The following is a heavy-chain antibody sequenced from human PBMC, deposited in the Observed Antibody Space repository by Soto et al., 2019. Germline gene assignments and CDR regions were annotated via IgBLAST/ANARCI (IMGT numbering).Heavy chain of an antibody. V-gene: IGHV3-23*01. CDR2: ISGSGGST. J-gene: IGHJ3*02. CDR3: ANRKWDHTGSAFDI. D-gene: IGHD1-1*01. CDR1: GGIFSDYA. Sequence: GSLRLSCGVSGGIFSDYAMSWVRQAPGTGLEWVSGISGSGGSTYYAASVKGRFTISRDNSNNTLFLQKSGLRADDAAVYYCANRKWDHTGSAFDIWGQGTMVTVSS.